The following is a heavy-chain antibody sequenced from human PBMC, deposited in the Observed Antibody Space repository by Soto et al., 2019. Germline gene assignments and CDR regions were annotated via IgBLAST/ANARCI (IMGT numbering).Heavy chain of an antibody. V-gene: IGHV1-69*01. Sequence: QVLLVQSGPEGKKPGSSVKVSCKASGGTFNNYAINWVRQAPGKGLEWMGGIIPTFGTGNHAQKFQGRVTITADESTTTDYMELNSLRSEDTAIYYCASFDGTLVRGGRSSPYEMDVWGQGTTVIVSS. CDR1: GGTFNNYA. D-gene: IGHD3-10*01. J-gene: IGHJ6*02. CDR2: IIPTFGTG. CDR3: ASFDGTLVRGGRSSPYEMDV.